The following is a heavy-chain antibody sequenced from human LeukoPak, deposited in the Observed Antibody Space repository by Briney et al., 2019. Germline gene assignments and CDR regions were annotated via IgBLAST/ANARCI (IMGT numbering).Heavy chain of an antibody. Sequence: GGSLRLSCAASGFIFTDHALSWVRQAPGKGLEWVSSISGSGTTTYYAESVRGRFTISRDNSKNTVYLEMNSLRADDTALYYCARHGSGSDIAYWGQGTLVTVSS. D-gene: IGHD3-10*01. V-gene: IGHV3-23*01. CDR3: ARHGSGSDIAY. CDR2: ISGSGTTT. CDR1: GFIFTDHA. J-gene: IGHJ4*02.